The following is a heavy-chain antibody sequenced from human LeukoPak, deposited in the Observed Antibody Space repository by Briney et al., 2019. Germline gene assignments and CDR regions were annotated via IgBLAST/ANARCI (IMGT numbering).Heavy chain of an antibody. V-gene: IGHV5-51*01. CDR1: GYSFTNYW. CDR3: ARRELGILYYFVY. J-gene: IGHJ4*02. Sequence: GESLKISCKGSGYSFTNYWIGWGRQMPGKGLEGRGSIYPSDSDTTYSPSFQGQVTISADKSISTAYLQWSSLKASDTAMYYCARRELGILYYFVYWGQGTLVTVSS. D-gene: IGHD7-27*01. CDR2: IYPSDSDT.